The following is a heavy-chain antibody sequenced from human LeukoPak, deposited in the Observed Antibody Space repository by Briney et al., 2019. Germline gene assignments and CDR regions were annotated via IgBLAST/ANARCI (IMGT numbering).Heavy chain of an antibody. CDR3: ARRTVTGCLDY. CDR1: GFTFTDYW. CDR2: IYSGGST. V-gene: IGHV3-53*01. Sequence: PGGSLRLSCTTSGFTFTDYWMTWVRQAPGKGLEWVSVIYSGGSTYYADSVKGRFTISRDNSKNTLYLQMNSLRAEDTAVYYCARRTVTGCLDYWGQGTLVTVSS. J-gene: IGHJ4*02. D-gene: IGHD4-17*01.